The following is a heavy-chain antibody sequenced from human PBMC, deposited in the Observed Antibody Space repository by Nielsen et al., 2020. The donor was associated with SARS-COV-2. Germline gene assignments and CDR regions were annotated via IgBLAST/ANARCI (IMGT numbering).Heavy chain of an antibody. CDR2: ISGSGGST. V-gene: IGHV3-23*01. J-gene: IGHJ3*02. D-gene: IGHD3-3*01. CDR3: AKEVLFGVVITPGDAFDI. CDR1: GFTVSSNY. Sequence: GESLKISCAASGFTVSSNYMSWVRQAPGKGLEWVSAISGSGGSTYYADSVKGRFTISRDNSKNTLYLQMNSLRAEDTAVYYCAKEVLFGVVITPGDAFDIWGQGTMVTVSS.